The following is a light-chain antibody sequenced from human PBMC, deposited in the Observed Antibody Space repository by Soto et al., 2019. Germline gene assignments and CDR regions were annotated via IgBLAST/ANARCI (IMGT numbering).Light chain of an antibody. V-gene: IGKV3-15*01. CDR3: HQYSGWPRT. CDR1: QSVSYN. J-gene: IGKJ1*01. Sequence: EIVMTQSPATLSVSPGDRANVSCRASQSVSYNLAWYQQKPGQAPRLLIHRTSTRATGVPSRFSGSGSGTAYTLTFDTLQSDDFAVYYCHQYSGWPRTFGQGTRVEMK. CDR2: RTS.